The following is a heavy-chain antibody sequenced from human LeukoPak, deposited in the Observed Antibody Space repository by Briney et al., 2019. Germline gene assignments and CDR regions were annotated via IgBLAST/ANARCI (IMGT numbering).Heavy chain of an antibody. Sequence: PGGSLRLSCAGTGFTFSSYAMSWVRQAPGQGLEWVSGITWNSGNIDYADSVKGRFTISRDNAKNSLYLRMNSLRTEDTALYYCAKDWNYDGSGSFWDWGQGTLVTVSS. V-gene: IGHV3-9*01. D-gene: IGHD3-10*01. CDR2: ITWNSGNI. J-gene: IGHJ4*02. CDR1: GFTFSSYA. CDR3: AKDWNYDGSGSFWD.